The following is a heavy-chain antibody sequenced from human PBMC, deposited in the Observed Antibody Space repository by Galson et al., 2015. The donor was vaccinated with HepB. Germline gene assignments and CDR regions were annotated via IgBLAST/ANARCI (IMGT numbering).Heavy chain of an antibody. CDR2: INPNSGGT. V-gene: IGHV1-2*02. D-gene: IGHD3-3*01. J-gene: IGHJ6*02. Sequence: SVKVSCKASGYTFTGYYMHWVRQAPGQGLEWMGWINPNSGGTNYAQKFQGRVTMTRDTSISTAYMELSRLRSDDTAVYYCARVLYGDYYYGMDVWGQGTTVTVSS. CDR1: GYTFTGYY. CDR3: ARVLYGDYYYGMDV.